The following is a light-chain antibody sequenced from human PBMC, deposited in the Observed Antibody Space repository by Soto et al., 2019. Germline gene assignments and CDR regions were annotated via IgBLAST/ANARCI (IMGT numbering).Light chain of an antibody. CDR1: SGDIGDYKY. CDR2: DVS. V-gene: IGLV2-14*01. J-gene: IGLJ2*01. CDR3: SSYTSTNFVI. Sequence: QSALTQPASVSGSPGQSSTISCTGSSGDIGDYKYVSWYKQHPGKAPKLMIYDVSNRPSGVSNRFSASKSGNTASLTISGLQAEDEADYYCSSYTSTNFVIFGGGTKLTVL.